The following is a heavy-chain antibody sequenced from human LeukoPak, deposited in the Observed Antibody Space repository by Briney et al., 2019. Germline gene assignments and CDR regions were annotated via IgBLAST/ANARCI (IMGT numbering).Heavy chain of an antibody. J-gene: IGHJ4*02. D-gene: IGHD3-22*01. Sequence: GGSLRLSCAASGFTFSSYGMHWVRQAPGKGLEWVAVISHDGSNSYYADSVKGRFTISRDNSKDTLYLQMSSLRAEDTAVYYCAKTHYYDSSGVPGDYWGQGTLVTVSS. CDR3: AKTHYYDSSGVPGDY. CDR2: ISHDGSNS. V-gene: IGHV3-30*18. CDR1: GFTFSSYG.